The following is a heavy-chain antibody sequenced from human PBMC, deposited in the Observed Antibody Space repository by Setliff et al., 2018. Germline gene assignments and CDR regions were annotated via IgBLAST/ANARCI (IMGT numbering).Heavy chain of an antibody. J-gene: IGHJ6*03. Sequence: KPSETLSLTCTFSDDSISSRRYYWGWFRQPAGKELEWIRQIYTSWSTNYNPSLKTRVTISLDTSKNQFSLSLTSVTAADTAVYYCARMSGFQYIDVWGKGTTVTVSS. D-gene: IGHD3-3*01. CDR3: ARMSGFQYIDV. CDR2: IYTSWST. CDR1: DDSISSRRYY. V-gene: IGHV4-61*09.